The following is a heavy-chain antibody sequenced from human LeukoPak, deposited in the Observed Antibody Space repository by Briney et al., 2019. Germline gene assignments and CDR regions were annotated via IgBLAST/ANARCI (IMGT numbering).Heavy chain of an antibody. CDR2: INHSGST. J-gene: IGHJ2*01. D-gene: IGHD2-2*01. CDR3: ARVRRYARYFDL. V-gene: IGHV4-34*01. Sequence: SQTLSLTCAVEAGSAIVFYSGCIRHPPREWRGWIGEINHSGSTNYNPHHKSRVNISVDQSTNQLSLKLSSVTAADTAVYYCARVRRYARYFDLWGRGTLVTVFS. CDR1: AGSAIVFY.